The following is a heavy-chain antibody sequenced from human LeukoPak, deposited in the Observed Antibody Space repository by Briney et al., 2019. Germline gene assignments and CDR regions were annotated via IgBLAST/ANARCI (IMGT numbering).Heavy chain of an antibody. D-gene: IGHD6-13*01. CDR1: GDSISSSYYY. CDR3: ARVGSPYSSSWYWFDP. V-gene: IGHV4-39*07. CDR2: INHSGST. Sequence: SETLSLTCTVSGDSISSSYYYWGWIRQPPGKGLEWIGEINHSGSTNYNPSLKSRVTISVDTSKNQFSLKLSSVTAADTAVYYCARVGSPYSSSWYWFDPWGQGTLVTVSS. J-gene: IGHJ5*02.